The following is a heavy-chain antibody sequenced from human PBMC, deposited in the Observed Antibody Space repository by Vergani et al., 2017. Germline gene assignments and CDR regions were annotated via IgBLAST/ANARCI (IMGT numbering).Heavy chain of an antibody. Sequence: QVQLLESGGDVVQPGRSLRLSCAASGFTFSSYGMHWVRQAPGKGLEWVAVISYDGSNKYYADSVKGRFTISRDNSKNTLYLQMNSLRAEDTAVYYCAKVSSDFWSGQGAFDIWGQGTMVTVSS. CDR3: AKVSSDFWSGQGAFDI. V-gene: IGHV3-30*18. CDR2: ISYDGSNK. D-gene: IGHD3-3*01. J-gene: IGHJ3*02. CDR1: GFTFSSYG.